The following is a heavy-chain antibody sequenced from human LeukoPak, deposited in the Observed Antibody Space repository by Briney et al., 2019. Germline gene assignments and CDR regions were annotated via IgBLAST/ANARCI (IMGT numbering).Heavy chain of an antibody. CDR1: SFSFCTYS. J-gene: IGHJ6*02. CDR3: ASDPEMATRRFAASFVGYYYYYGMDV. D-gene: IGHD5-24*01. Sequence: GGSLRCSSAASSFSFCTYSLIWVRQAPGQGLEWVLFISSSSGYIYYEDSVKGRFTITGDNATSSAYLEMSSLRAEDTAVYYCASDPEMATRRFAASFVGYYYYYGMDVWGQGTTVTVSS. CDR2: ISSSSGYI. V-gene: IGHV3-21*01.